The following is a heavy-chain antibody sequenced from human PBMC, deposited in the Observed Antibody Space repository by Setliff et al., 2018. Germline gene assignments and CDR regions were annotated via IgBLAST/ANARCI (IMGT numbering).Heavy chain of an antibody. J-gene: IGHJ5*02. D-gene: IGHD1-7*01. CDR1: GGTFSSYA. CDR2: INAGNGNT. Sequence: ASVKVSCKASGGTFSSYAMHWVRQAPGQRLEWMGLINAGNGNTKYSQKFQGGVTITRDTSACTAYMELSSLRSEDTAVYYCARFRCWNYLVGWFDPWGQETLVTVSS. CDR3: ARFRCWNYLVGWFDP. V-gene: IGHV1-3*01.